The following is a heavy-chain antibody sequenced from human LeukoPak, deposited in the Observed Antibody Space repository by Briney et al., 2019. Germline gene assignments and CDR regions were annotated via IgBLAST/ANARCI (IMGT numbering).Heavy chain of an antibody. CDR2: IKQDGSEK. D-gene: IGHD4-17*01. CDR3: ARDFHDNGAFDAFDI. J-gene: IGHJ3*02. V-gene: IGHV3-7*01. CDR1: GFTFSSYS. Sequence: GGSLRLSCAASGFTFSSYSMNWVRQAPGKGLEWVANIKQDGSEKYYVDSVKGRFTISRDNAKNSLYLQMNSLRAEDTAVYYCARDFHDNGAFDAFDIWGQGTMVTVSS.